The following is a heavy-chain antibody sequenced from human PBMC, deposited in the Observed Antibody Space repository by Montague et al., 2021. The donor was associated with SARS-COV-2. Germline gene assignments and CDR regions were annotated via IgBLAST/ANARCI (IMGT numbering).Heavy chain of an antibody. CDR2: IPYDGSNK. CDR1: GFTFSRYA. V-gene: IGHV3-30*04. Sequence: SLSLSCAASGFTFSRYAMHWVRQAPGKGLEWVAVIPYDGSNKYYVDSVXGRFTISRDNSKNPLYLQMNSLRAEDTAVYYCARDWDGYDLDYGMDVWGQGTTVTVSS. J-gene: IGHJ6*02. CDR3: ARDWDGYDLDYGMDV. D-gene: IGHD5-12*01.